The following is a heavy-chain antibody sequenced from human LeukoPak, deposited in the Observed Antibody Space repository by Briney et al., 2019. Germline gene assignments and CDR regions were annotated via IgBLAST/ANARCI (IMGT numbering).Heavy chain of an antibody. CDR3: ARTLAPVFDY. J-gene: IGHJ4*02. V-gene: IGHV3-7*03. CDR2: INQDESEK. CDR1: GFTFSSYW. Sequence: PGGSLRLSCAASGFTFSSYWMSWVRQAPGKGLEWVAHINQDESEKYYVHSVKGRFTISRDNAKKSLFLQMNSLRAEDTGVYYCARTLAPVFDYWGEGTLVTVSS. D-gene: IGHD2-2*01.